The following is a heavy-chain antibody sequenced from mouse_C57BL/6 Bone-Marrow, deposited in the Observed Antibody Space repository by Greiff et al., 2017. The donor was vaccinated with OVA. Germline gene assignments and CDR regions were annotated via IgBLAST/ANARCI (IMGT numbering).Heavy chain of an antibody. D-gene: IGHD1-1*01. CDR1: GYAFSSYW. Sequence: QVQLKQSGAELVKPGASVKISCKASGYAFSSYWMNWVKQRPGKGLEWIGQIYPGDGDTNYNGKFKGKATLTADKSSSTAYMQLSSLTSEDSAVYFCARRDFITTVYYFDYWGQGTTLTVSS. CDR2: IYPGDGDT. J-gene: IGHJ2*01. V-gene: IGHV1-80*01. CDR3: ARRDFITTVYYFDY.